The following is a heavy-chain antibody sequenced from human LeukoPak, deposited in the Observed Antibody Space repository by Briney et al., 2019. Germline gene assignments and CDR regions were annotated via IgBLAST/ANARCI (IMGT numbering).Heavy chain of an antibody. J-gene: IGHJ5*02. CDR3: ARRFRGYCSGGSCYGVNWFDP. V-gene: IGHV4-34*01. D-gene: IGHD2-15*01. Sequence: TSETLSLTCAVYGGSFSGYYWSWIRQPPGKGLEWIGEINHSGSTNYNPSLKSRVTISVDTSKNQFSLKLSSVTAADTAVYYCARRFRGYCSGGSCYGVNWFDPWGQGTLVTVSS. CDR2: INHSGST. CDR1: GGSFSGYY.